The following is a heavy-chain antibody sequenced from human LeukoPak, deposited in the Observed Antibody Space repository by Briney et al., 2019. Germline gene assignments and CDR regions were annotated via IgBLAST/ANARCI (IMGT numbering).Heavy chain of an antibody. CDR3: ARDSEGQLVSSRALDY. Sequence: GGSLRLSCAASGFTFSDYYMSWIRQAPGKGLEWVSYISSSGSTIYYADSVKGRFTISRDNAKNSLYLQMNSLRAEDTAAYYCARDSEGQLVSSRALDYWGQGTLVTVSS. J-gene: IGHJ4*02. D-gene: IGHD6-13*01. CDR2: ISSSGSTI. CDR1: GFTFSDYY. V-gene: IGHV3-11*01.